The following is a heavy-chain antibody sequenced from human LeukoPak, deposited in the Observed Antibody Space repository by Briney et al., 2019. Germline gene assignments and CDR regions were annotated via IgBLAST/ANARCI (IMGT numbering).Heavy chain of an antibody. CDR2: IYYSGST. Sequence: SETLSLTCTVSGGSISSYYWSWLRQPPGKGLEGLGYIYYSGSTNYNPSLKSRVTISVDTSKNQFSLKLSSVTAADTAVYYCARVYYYDSSGYYYSKPPWFDPWGQGTLVTVSS. CDR3: ARVYYYDSSGYYYSKPPWFDP. D-gene: IGHD3-22*01. CDR1: GGSISSYY. V-gene: IGHV4-59*01. J-gene: IGHJ5*02.